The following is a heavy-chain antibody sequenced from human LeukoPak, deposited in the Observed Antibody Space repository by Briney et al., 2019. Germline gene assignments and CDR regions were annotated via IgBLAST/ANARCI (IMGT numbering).Heavy chain of an antibody. CDR3: ARLVPPYGSGSPHPHHFDY. CDR2: VHLDGRT. V-gene: IGHV4-4*02. CDR1: GGSVTSTNW. Sequence: KSSETLFLTCDVSGGSVTSTNWWTWVRQPPGKGLEWIGEVHLDGRTNYNPSLKSRLIMSVDLPENHVSLKLTSVTAADTAVYYCARLVPPYGSGSPHPHHFDYWGQGTLVIVSS. J-gene: IGHJ4*02. D-gene: IGHD3-10*01.